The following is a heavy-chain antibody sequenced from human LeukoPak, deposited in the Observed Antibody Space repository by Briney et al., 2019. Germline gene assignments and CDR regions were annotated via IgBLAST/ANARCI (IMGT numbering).Heavy chain of an antibody. D-gene: IGHD5-24*01. V-gene: IGHV3-23*01. CDR1: GFAFSTYA. CDR2: ISGSGGGT. CDR3: AEATGADGYNDRFDH. Sequence: QAGGSLRLSCAGSGFAFSTYAMSWVRQTPGKGLEWVSVISGSGGGTYYADSVKGRFTISRDNSKNTLYLQMNSLRAEDTAVYYCAEATGADGYNDRFDHWGQGTLVTVSS. J-gene: IGHJ4*02.